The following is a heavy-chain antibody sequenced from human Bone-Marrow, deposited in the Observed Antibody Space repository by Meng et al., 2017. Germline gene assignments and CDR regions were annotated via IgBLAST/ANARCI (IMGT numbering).Heavy chain of an antibody. J-gene: IGHJ4*02. Sequence: LRPSCAVYGGSFSGYYWSWIRQLPGKGREWIGEINHSGSTNYNPTLKSRVTISVDTSKNQSSLKLSSVTAADTAVYYGARGRPYNYYDSSGYFNPPFDYWGQGTLVTVSS. D-gene: IGHD3-22*01. CDR3: ARGRPYNYYDSSGYFNPPFDY. V-gene: IGHV4-34*01. CDR2: INHSGST. CDR1: GGSFSGYY.